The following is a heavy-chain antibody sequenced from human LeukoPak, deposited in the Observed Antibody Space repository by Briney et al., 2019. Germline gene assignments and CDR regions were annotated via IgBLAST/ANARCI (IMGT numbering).Heavy chain of an antibody. J-gene: IGHJ4*02. D-gene: IGHD6-13*01. CDR2: INPNSGDT. Sequence: ASVKVSCKASGGTFSSYAISWVRQAPGQGLEWMGWINPNSGDTHYAQRFQGRVTMTWDTSISTAYMELSRLYSDDTAVYSCARDLTATAAFDCWGQGTLVTVSS. CDR1: GGTFSSYA. V-gene: IGHV1-2*02. CDR3: ARDLTATAAFDC.